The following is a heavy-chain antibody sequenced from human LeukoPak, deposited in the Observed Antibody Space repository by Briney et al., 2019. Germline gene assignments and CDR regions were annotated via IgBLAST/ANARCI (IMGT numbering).Heavy chain of an antibody. J-gene: IGHJ4*02. V-gene: IGHV3-7*01. Sequence: GESLKISCKGSGYSFSNYWIGWVRQAPGKGLEWVANIKPDGSEKYYVDSVKGRFTISRDNAKNSLYLQMHSLRAEDTAVYYCARDRSLISGSSFDYWGQGTLVTVSS. CDR2: IKPDGSEK. D-gene: IGHD3-10*01. CDR3: ARDRSLISGSSFDY. CDR1: GYSFSNYW.